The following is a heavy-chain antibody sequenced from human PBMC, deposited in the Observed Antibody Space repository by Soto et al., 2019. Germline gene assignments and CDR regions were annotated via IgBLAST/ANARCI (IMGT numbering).Heavy chain of an antibody. CDR1: GYTFTSYG. Sequence: ASVKVSCKASGYTFTSYGISWVRQAPGQGLEWMGWISAYNGNTSYAQKLQGRVTMTTDTSTSTAYMELRSLRSDDTAVYYCARSRAAAGHFDYWGQGTLVTVSS. D-gene: IGHD6-13*01. CDR2: ISAYNGNT. J-gene: IGHJ4*02. V-gene: IGHV1-18*04. CDR3: ARSRAAAGHFDY.